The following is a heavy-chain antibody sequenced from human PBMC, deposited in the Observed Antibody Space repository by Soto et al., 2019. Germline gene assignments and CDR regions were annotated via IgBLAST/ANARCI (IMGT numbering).Heavy chain of an antibody. CDR3: ANQNLGLCRGGSCYSNYYYYGMDV. V-gene: IGHV3-30*18. Sequence: GGSLRLSCAASGFSFSTYGMHWVRQAPGKGLEWVAVISHDGTNKYYADSVKGRFTISRDNSKNTLSLQMNSLRAEDTAVYYCANQNLGLCRGGSCYSNYYYYGMDVWGQGTSVTVS. CDR1: GFSFSTYG. CDR2: ISHDGTNK. D-gene: IGHD2-15*01. J-gene: IGHJ6*02.